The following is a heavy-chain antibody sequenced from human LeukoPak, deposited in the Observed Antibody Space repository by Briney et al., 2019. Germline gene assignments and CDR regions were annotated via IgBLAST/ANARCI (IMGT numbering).Heavy chain of an antibody. CDR1: GFTVSSNY. CDR3: TRDPNALDY. V-gene: IGHV3-53*01. J-gene: IGHJ4*02. CDR2: ISSGGST. Sequence: GGSLRLSCAASGFTVSSNYMSWVRRAPGKGLEWVSVISSGGSTYYADSMKGRFTISRDNAKNSLYLQMDSLRDEDTAVYYCTRDPNALDYWGQGTLVTVSS.